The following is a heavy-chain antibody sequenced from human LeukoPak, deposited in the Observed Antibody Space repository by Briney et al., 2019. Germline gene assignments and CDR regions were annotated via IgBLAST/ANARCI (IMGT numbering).Heavy chain of an antibody. CDR2: ISYDGSNK. CDR3: ARVLIVVGRRYGMDV. CDR1: GFTFSSYA. V-gene: IGHV3-30-3*01. J-gene: IGHJ6*02. Sequence: GGSLRLSCAASGFTFSSYAMHWVRQAPGKGLEWVAVISYDGSNKYYADSVKGRFTISRDNSKNTLYLQMNSLRAGDTAVYYCARVLIVVGRRYGMDVWGQGTTVTVSS. D-gene: IGHD3-22*01.